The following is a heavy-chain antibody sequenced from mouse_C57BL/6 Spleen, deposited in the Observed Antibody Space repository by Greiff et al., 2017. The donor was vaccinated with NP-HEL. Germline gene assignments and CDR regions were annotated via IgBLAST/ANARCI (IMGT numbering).Heavy chain of an antibody. Sequence: QVQLKESGAELVRPGTSVKVSCKASGYAFTNYLIEWVKQRPGQGLEWIGVINPGSGGTNYNEKFKGKATLTADKSSSTAYMQLSSLTSEDSAVYFCARWVTTVVAPLGDVWGTGTTVTVSS. CDR2: INPGSGGT. J-gene: IGHJ1*03. CDR3: ARWVTTVVAPLGDV. V-gene: IGHV1-54*01. D-gene: IGHD1-1*01. CDR1: GYAFTNYL.